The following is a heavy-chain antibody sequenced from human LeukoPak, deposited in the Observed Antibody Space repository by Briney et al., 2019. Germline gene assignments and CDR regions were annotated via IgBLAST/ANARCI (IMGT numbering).Heavy chain of an antibody. J-gene: IGHJ5*02. V-gene: IGHV1-18*04. CDR2: ISAYNGNT. CDR1: GYTFPSYG. D-gene: IGHD3-10*01. CDR3: ARDIRRRLLWFGEIPPFDP. Sequence: ASVKVSCKASGYTFPSYGISWVRQAPGQGLEWMGWISAYNGNTNYAQKLQGRVTMTTDTSTSTAYMELRSLRSDDTAVYYCARDIRRRLLWFGEIPPFDPWGQGTLVTVSS.